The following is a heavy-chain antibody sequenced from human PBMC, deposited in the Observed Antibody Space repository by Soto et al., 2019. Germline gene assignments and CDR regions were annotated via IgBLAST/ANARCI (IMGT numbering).Heavy chain of an antibody. CDR1: GYTFNFYG. CDR3: ARSGVSSGHESPDFDS. D-gene: IGHD6-25*01. Sequence: QVQLVQSGAEVKKPGASVKVSCKASGYTFNFYGITWVRQAPGQGLEWMGWISGFNGNTNYAADLQGRVTMTTDTSTSTAYMELRGLRSDDTAVYYCARSGVSSGHESPDFDSWGQGTLVTVSS. V-gene: IGHV1-18*01. CDR2: ISGFNGNT. J-gene: IGHJ4*02.